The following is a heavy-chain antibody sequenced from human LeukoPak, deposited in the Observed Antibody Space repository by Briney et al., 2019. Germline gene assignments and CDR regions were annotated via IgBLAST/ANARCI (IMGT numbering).Heavy chain of an antibody. CDR2: ISAYNGNT. J-gene: IGHJ6*03. V-gene: IGHV1-18*01. CDR1: GYTFTSYG. CDR3: ARLHSSSWQYYYYYMDV. Sequence: ASVKVSCKASGYTFTSYGISWVRQAPGQGLEWMGWISAYNGNTNYAQKLQGRVTMTTDTSTSTAYMELRSLRSDDTAVYYCARLHSSSWQYYYYYMDVWGKGTTVTISS. D-gene: IGHD6-13*01.